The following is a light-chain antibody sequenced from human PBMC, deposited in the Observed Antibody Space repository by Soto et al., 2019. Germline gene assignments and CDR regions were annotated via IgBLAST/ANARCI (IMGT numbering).Light chain of an antibody. J-gene: IGKJ3*01. CDR1: QSVSTY. Sequence: EIVLTQSPATLSLSPGERATLSCRASQSVSTYLAWYQQKPGQAPRLLIYDASNRATGIPARFSGSGSGTDFTLTVSSLEPEDFAVYYCQQRRNWPSVGPVTKAYSK. CDR2: DAS. CDR3: QQRRNWPS. V-gene: IGKV3-11*01.